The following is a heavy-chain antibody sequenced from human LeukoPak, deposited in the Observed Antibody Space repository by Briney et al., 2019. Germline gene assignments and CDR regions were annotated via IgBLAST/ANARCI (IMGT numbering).Heavy chain of an antibody. J-gene: IGHJ4*02. V-gene: IGHV4-39*01. CDR2: IYYSGST. CDR3: AGTITMVRGVIITFPFFDY. Sequence: SETLSLTCTVSGGSISSSSYYWGWTRQPPGKGLEWIGSIYYSGSTYYNPSLKSRVTISVDTSKNQFSLKLSSVTAADTAVYYCAGTITMVRGVIITFPFFDYWGQGTLVTVSS. CDR1: GGSISSSSYY. D-gene: IGHD3-10*01.